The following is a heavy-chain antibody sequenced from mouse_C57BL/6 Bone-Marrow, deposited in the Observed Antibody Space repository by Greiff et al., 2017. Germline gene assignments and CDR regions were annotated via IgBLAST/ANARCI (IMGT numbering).Heavy chain of an antibody. J-gene: IGHJ2*01. D-gene: IGHD1-1*01. CDR2: IDPNSGGT. CDR3: EREGFTTVVATRYYFDY. Sequence: QVQLQQPGAELVKPGASVKLSCKASGYTFTSYWMHWVKQRPGRGLEWIGRIDPNSGGTKYNEKFKSKATLTVDKPSSTAYMQLSSLTSEDSAVXYCEREGFTTVVATRYYFDYWGQGTTLTVSS. V-gene: IGHV1-72*01. CDR1: GYTFTSYW.